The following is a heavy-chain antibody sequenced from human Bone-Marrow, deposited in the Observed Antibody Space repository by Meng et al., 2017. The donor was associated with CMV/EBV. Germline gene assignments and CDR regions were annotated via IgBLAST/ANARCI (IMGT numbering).Heavy chain of an antibody. CDR3: ARAIWGSGYAILDY. CDR2: INHSGST. J-gene: IGHJ4*02. Sequence: SETLSLTCAVYGGSFSGYYWSWIRQPPGKGLEWIGEINHSGSTNYNPSLKSRVTISVDTSKNQFSLKLSSVTAADTAVYYCARAIWGSGYAILDYWGQGTLVTASS. CDR1: GGSFSGYY. D-gene: IGHD5-12*01. V-gene: IGHV4-34*01.